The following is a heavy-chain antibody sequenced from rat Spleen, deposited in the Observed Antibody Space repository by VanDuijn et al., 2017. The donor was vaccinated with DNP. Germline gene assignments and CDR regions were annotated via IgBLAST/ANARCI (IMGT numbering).Heavy chain of an antibody. CDR2: ISNGGGST. CDR3: ARQSAIYYYGYVHTFFDY. J-gene: IGHJ2*01. Sequence: EVQLVESGGDLVQPGGSLKLSCIASGFTFNNYYMTWIRQVPGTGLEWVASISNGGGSTYYPDSVKGRFTISRDNEKNTIQLQMNNLRSEDTATYYCARQSAIYYYGYVHTFFDYCGQGVMVAVSS. V-gene: IGHV5-31*01. CDR1: GFTFNNYY. D-gene: IGHD1-12*01.